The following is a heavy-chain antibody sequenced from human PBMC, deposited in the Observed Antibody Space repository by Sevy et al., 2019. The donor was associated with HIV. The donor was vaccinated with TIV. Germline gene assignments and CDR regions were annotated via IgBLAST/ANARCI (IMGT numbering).Heavy chain of an antibody. J-gene: IGHJ4*02. Sequence: GGSLRLSCAASGFTFSKYSMSWIRQTPGKGLEWVSTFSFGCGKINYADSVKGRFTISRDDSRNTFYLQMNSLRAEDTAINYCARDGCTKPHDYWGQGTVVTVSS. V-gene: IGHV3-23*01. D-gene: IGHD2-8*01. CDR2: FSFGCGKI. CDR3: ARDGCTKPHDY. CDR1: GFTFSKYS.